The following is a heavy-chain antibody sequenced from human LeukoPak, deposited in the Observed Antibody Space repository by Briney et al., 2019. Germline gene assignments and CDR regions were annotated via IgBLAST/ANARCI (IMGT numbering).Heavy chain of an antibody. D-gene: IGHD4-17*01. V-gene: IGHV3-74*01. CDR3: ARASPASYGDFDI. Sequence: PGGSLRLSCAASGFTFSSYWMHWVRQGPGKGLVWVSRIKTDGSSTNYADSVKGRFTISRDNAKDTLYLQMNSLRVEDTAVYYCARASPASYGDFDIWGQGPMLTVSS. J-gene: IGHJ3*02. CDR2: IKTDGSST. CDR1: GFTFSSYW.